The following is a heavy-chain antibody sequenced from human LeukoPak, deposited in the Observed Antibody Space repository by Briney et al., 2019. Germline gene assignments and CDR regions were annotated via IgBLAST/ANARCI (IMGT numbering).Heavy chain of an antibody. V-gene: IGHV1-18*01. CDR3: ATDLGL. CDR2: ISAYNGNT. J-gene: IGHJ4*02. CDR1: GYTFTSYG. D-gene: IGHD3-16*01. Sequence: ASVKVSCKASGYTFTSYGISWVRQAPGQGLEWMGWISAYNGNTNYAQKLQGRVTMTEDTSTDTAYMELSSLRSEDTAVYYCATDLGLWGQGTLVTVSS.